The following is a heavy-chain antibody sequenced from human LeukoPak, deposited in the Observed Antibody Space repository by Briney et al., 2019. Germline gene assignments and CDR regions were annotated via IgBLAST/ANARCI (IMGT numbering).Heavy chain of an antibody. CDR1: GFTFSSYW. J-gene: IGHJ3*02. Sequence: GGSLRLSCAASGFTFSSYWMSWVRQAPGKGLEWVANIKQDGSEKYYVDSVKGRFTISRDNAKNSLNLQMNSLRAEDTAVYYCARTPSYDPGAFDIWGQGTMVTVSS. CDR2: IKQDGSEK. CDR3: ARTPSYDPGAFDI. V-gene: IGHV3-7*01. D-gene: IGHD3-22*01.